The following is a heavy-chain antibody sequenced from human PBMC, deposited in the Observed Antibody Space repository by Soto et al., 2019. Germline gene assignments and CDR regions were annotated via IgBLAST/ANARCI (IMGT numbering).Heavy chain of an antibody. Sequence: SETLSLTCAFYGWSFSGYYWSWIRQPPGKGLEWIGEINHSGSTNYNPSLKSRVTISVDTSKNQFSLKLSSVTAADTAVYYCAREAAVAGNKNFDYWGQGTLVTVSS. CDR2: INHSGST. J-gene: IGHJ4*02. CDR1: GWSFSGYY. D-gene: IGHD6-19*01. CDR3: AREAAVAGNKNFDY. V-gene: IGHV4-34*01.